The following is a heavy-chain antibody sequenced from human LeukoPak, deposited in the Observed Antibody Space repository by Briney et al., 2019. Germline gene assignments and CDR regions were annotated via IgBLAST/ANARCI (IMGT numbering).Heavy chain of an antibody. D-gene: IGHD4-17*01. Sequence: GGSLRLSCVASGFIFNDYAMSWVRQAPGKGLEWVSGISWNSGSIGYADSVKGRFTISRDNAKNSLYLQMNSLRAEDTALYYCAKLYGPLWYFDLWGRGTLVTVSS. V-gene: IGHV3-9*01. CDR2: ISWNSGSI. J-gene: IGHJ2*01. CDR3: AKLYGPLWYFDL. CDR1: GFIFNDYA.